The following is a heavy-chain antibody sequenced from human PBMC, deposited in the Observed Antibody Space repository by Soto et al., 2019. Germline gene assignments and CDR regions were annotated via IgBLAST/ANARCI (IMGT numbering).Heavy chain of an antibody. V-gene: IGHV3-64D*06. CDR3: VNGAFYDSEVRTFDI. CDR2: ITSNGGST. CDR1: GFTFSSYA. Sequence: GGSLRLSCSASGFTFSSYAMRWVRQAPGKGLEYVSGITSNGGSTYYAEPVKGRLTISRDNSKNTLHLQMRSLRAEDTALYYCVNGAFYDSEVRTFDIWGQGTMVTVSS. D-gene: IGHD3-22*01. J-gene: IGHJ3*02.